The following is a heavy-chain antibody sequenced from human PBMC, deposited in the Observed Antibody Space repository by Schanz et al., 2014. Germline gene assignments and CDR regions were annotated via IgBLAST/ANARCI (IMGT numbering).Heavy chain of an antibody. V-gene: IGHV3-23*04. CDR1: GFTFSSYA. CDR2: ISDNGIST. CDR3: AKAGSGWSTAGYYY. J-gene: IGHJ4*02. Sequence: EVQLVESGGGLAQPGGSLRLSCAASGFTFSSYAMSWVRQAPGKGLEWVSGISDNGISTYYADSVKGRFSISRENSKSILYLQMNSLRAEDTAVYYCAKAGSGWSTAGYYYWGQGTLVAVSS. D-gene: IGHD6-19*01.